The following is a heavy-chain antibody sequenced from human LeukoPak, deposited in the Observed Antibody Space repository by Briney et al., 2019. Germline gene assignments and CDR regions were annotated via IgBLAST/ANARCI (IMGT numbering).Heavy chain of an antibody. V-gene: IGHV3-23*01. Sequence: GGSLRLSCAAPGFTFSSYAMSWVRQAPGRGLEWVSAISGSGGSTYYADSVKGRFTISRDNSKNTLYLQMNSLRAEDTAVYYCAKDLDPTLLWFGEQHFDYWGQGTLVTVSS. CDR2: ISGSGGST. CDR3: AKDLDPTLLWFGEQHFDY. D-gene: IGHD3-10*01. CDR1: GFTFSSYA. J-gene: IGHJ4*02.